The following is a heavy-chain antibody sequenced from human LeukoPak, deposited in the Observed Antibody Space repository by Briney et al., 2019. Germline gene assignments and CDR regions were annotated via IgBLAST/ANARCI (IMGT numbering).Heavy chain of an antibody. CDR2: MNPNSGNT. V-gene: IGHV1-8*01. CDR1: GYTFTSYD. D-gene: IGHD3-22*01. CDR3: ARLNYYDSSGYYYTPIGLDP. Sequence: GASVKVSCKASGYTFTSYDINWVRQATGQGLEWMGWMNPNSGNTGYAQKFQGRVTMTRNTSISTAYMELSSLRSEDTAVYYCARLNYYDSSGYYYTPIGLDPWGQGTLVTVSS. J-gene: IGHJ5*02.